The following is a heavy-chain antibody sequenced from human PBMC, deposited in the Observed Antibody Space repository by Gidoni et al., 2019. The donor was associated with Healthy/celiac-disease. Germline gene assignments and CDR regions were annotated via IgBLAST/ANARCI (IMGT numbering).Heavy chain of an antibody. J-gene: IGHJ4*02. V-gene: IGHV3-48*01. D-gene: IGHD2-15*01. CDR3: ARAKYCSGGSCSIYYFDY. CDR2: ISSSSSTI. CDR1: GFTFSSYS. Sequence: EVQLVESGGGLVQPGGSLSLSCAASGFTFSSYSMNWVRQAPGKGLEWVSYISSSSSTIYYADSVKGRFTISRDNAKNSLYLQMNSLRAEDTAVYYCARAKYCSGGSCSIYYFDYWGQGTLVTVSS.